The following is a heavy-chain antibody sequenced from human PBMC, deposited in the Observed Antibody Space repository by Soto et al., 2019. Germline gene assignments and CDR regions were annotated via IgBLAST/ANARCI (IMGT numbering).Heavy chain of an antibody. J-gene: IGHJ4*02. V-gene: IGHV3-23*01. CDR3: AKVDAYSYRTDH. Sequence: EVHLLESGGGLVQPGGSLRLSCAASGFTFSNSAMTWVRQALGKGPEWVSSIGRTNNTHYADSVKGRFAISRDNSQNILYLQMNTLTAVYTAVYFCAKVDAYSYRTDHWGQGTLVTVSS. D-gene: IGHD3-16*02. CDR1: GFTFSNSA. CDR2: IGRTNNT.